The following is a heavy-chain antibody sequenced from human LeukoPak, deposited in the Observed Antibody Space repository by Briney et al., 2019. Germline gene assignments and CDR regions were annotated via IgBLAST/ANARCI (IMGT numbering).Heavy chain of an antibody. Sequence: PGGSLRLSCAASGFTFSSYDMHWVRQTTGKGPEWVSAIGTAGDTYYPGSVKGRFTISRENAKNSLYLQMNSLRAGDTAVYYCARARPGIAVAGIDYYYYYGMDVWGQGTTVTVSS. CDR1: GFTFSSYD. V-gene: IGHV3-13*04. J-gene: IGHJ6*02. CDR2: IGTAGDT. D-gene: IGHD6-19*01. CDR3: ARARPGIAVAGIDYYYYYGMDV.